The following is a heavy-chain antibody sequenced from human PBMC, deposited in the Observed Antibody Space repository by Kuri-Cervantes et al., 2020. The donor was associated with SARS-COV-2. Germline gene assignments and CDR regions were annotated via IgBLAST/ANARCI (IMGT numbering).Heavy chain of an antibody. V-gene: IGHV3-13*01. CDR1: GFTFSSYD. Sequence: GGSLSPSCAASGFTFSSYDMDWVRQATGKGLEWVSAIGTAGDTYYPGSVKGRFTISRENAKNSLYLQMNSLRAEDTAVYYCARGDLGYCSGGSCYNWFDPWGQGTLVTVSS. CDR2: IGTAGDT. CDR3: ARGDLGYCSGGSCYNWFDP. J-gene: IGHJ5*02. D-gene: IGHD2-15*01.